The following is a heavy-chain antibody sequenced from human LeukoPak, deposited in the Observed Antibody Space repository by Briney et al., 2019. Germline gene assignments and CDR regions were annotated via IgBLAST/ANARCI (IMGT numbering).Heavy chain of an antibody. CDR2: IYTSGST. CDR1: GGSISSGSYY. J-gene: IGHJ6*03. V-gene: IGHV4-61*02. D-gene: IGHD6-13*01. Sequence: SETLSLTCTASGGSISSGSYYWSWIRQPAGKGLEWIGRIYTSGSTNYNPSLKSRVTISVDTSKNQFSLKLSSVTAADTAVYYCARETFSGAGYYYYMDVWGKGTTVTISS. CDR3: ARETFSGAGYYYYMDV.